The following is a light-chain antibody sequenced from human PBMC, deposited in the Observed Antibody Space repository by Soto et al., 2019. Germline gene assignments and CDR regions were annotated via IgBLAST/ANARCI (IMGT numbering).Light chain of an antibody. CDR2: EGS. Sequence: QSVRSHPASVSWSPGHSITISCAGTSSGVGSYNLVSWYQQHPGKAPKLMIYEGSKRPSGVSNRFSGSKSGNTASLTISGLQAEDEADYYCCSYAGSSSYVFGTGTKVTV. CDR1: SSGVGSYNL. J-gene: IGLJ1*01. CDR3: CSYAGSSSYV. V-gene: IGLV2-23*01.